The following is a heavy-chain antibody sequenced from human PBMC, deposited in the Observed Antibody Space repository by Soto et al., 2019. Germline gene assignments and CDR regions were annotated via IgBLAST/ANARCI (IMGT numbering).Heavy chain of an antibody. CDR1: GGSIISGAYY. D-gene: IGHD2-21*02. CDR3: ARPFCGGDCSDDY. CDR2: IYYGGST. V-gene: IGHV4-30-4*01. Sequence: PSETLPLTCTVSGGSIISGAYYRTCMRQPPGKGLEWIGYIYYGGSTFYSPSFQGQVTISADKSISTAYLQWSSLKASDTAMYYCARPFCGGDCSDDYWGEGTLVTVSS. J-gene: IGHJ4*02.